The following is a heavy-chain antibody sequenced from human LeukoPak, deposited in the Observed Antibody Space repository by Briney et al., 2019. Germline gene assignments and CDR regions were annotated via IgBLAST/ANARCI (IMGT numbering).Heavy chain of an antibody. CDR1: GGSFSAYS. CDR2: ISRRGST. D-gene: IGHD3-3*01. CDR3: AREVHYDFWGGYYFDY. Sequence: PSETLSLTCAVSGGSFSAYSWTWIRQPPGKGLEWLGRISRRGSTNYNPSLKSRVTISVDTSNNQFSLNLTSVTAADTAVYYCAREVHYDFWGGYYFDYWGQGTLVTVSS. V-gene: IGHV4-34*01. J-gene: IGHJ4*02.